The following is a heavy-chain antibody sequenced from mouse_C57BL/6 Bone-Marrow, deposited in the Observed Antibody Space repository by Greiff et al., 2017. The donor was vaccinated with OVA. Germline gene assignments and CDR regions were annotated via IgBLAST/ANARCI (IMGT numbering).Heavy chain of an antibody. V-gene: IGHV1-64*01. D-gene: IGHD2-4*01. CDR2: IHPNSGST. CDR3: ASMITTPRYAMDY. J-gene: IGHJ4*01. CDR1: GYTFTSYW. Sequence: VQLQQPGAELVKPGASVKLSCKASGYTFTSYWMNWVKQRPGQGLEWIGMIHPNSGSTNYNEKFKSKATLTVDKSSSTAYMQLSSLTSEDSAVYYCASMITTPRYAMDYWGQGTSVTVSS.